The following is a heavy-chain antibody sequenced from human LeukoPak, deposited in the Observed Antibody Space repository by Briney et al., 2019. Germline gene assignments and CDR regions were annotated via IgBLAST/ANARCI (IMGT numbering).Heavy chain of an antibody. CDR3: AKDFLITKITSDYGDYWVGGPTYYFDY. J-gene: IGHJ4*02. CDR2: ISYDGSNE. D-gene: IGHD4-17*01. CDR1: GFTFSSYV. V-gene: IGHV3-30*04. Sequence: GGSLRPSCAASGFTFSSYVMHWVRQAPGKGLEWVAIISYDGSNEYYADSVKGRFTISRDNSKNTLYLQMNSLRAEDTAVYYCAKDFLITKITSDYGDYWVGGPTYYFDYWGQGTLVTVSS.